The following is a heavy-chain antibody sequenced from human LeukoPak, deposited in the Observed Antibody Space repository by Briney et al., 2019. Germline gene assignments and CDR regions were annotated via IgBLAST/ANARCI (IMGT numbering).Heavy chain of an antibody. Sequence: GGSLRLSCAASGFTFSSYGMHWVRQAPGKGLEWVAVIWYDGSNKYYADSVKGRFTISRDNSKNTLYLQMNSLRAEDTAVYYCARGRGTWPIPYFDYWGQGTQVTVSS. V-gene: IGHV3-33*01. CDR1: GFTFSSYG. J-gene: IGHJ4*02. D-gene: IGHD1-1*01. CDR2: IWYDGSNK. CDR3: ARGRGTWPIPYFDY.